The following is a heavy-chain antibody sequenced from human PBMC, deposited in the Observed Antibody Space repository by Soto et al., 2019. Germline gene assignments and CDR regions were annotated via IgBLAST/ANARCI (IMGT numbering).Heavy chain of an antibody. CDR3: VKGAYRFWSGYPSLDH. V-gene: IGHV3-23*01. CDR1: GFTFSDYG. J-gene: IGHJ5*02. CDR2: IGASGRGT. Sequence: EVQLLESGGGLVQPGGSLRLACAASGFTFSDYGMSWVRQAPGKGPEWVSVIGASGRGTFYPDSVKGRFTISRDNSKNTLYLQMNSLRVDDTAVYYCVKGAYRFWSGYPSLDHWGQGTRVTVSS. D-gene: IGHD3-3*01.